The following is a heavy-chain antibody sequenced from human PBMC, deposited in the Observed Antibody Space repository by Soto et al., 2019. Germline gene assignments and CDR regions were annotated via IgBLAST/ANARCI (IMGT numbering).Heavy chain of an antibody. CDR2: INSDGSST. Sequence: GGSLRLSCAASGFTFSSYWMHWVRQAPGKGLVWVSRINSDGSSTSYADSVKGRFTISRDNAKNTLYLQMNSLRAEDTAVYYCARDLVVVVPAAIGAYYYYYMDVWGKGTTVTVSS. CDR1: GFTFSSYW. V-gene: IGHV3-74*01. CDR3: ARDLVVVVPAAIGAYYYYYMDV. D-gene: IGHD2-2*01. J-gene: IGHJ6*03.